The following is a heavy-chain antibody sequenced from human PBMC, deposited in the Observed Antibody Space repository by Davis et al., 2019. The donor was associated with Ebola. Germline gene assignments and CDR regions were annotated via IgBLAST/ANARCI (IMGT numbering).Heavy chain of an antibody. V-gene: IGHV3-48*04. Sequence: GGSLRLSCAASGFTFSSYAMSWVRQAPGKGLECISYISSSSSTIYYADSVKGRFTISRDNAKNSLYLQMNSLRAEDTAVYYCARDCSSTSCYYPYFQHWGQGTLVTVSS. CDR3: ARDCSSTSCYYPYFQH. CDR2: ISSSSSTI. CDR1: GFTFSSYA. J-gene: IGHJ1*01. D-gene: IGHD2-2*01.